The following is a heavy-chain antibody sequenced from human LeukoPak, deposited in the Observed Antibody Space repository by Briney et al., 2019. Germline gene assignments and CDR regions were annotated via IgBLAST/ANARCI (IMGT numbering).Heavy chain of an antibody. CDR2: IYYSGST. Sequence: SETLSLTCTVSGGSISSGGYYWRWIRQHPGKGLEWIGYIYYSGSTYYNPSLKSRVTISVDTSKNQFSLKLSSVTAADTAVYYGARASDYSNYGYFDYWGQGTLVTVSS. D-gene: IGHD4-11*01. V-gene: IGHV4-31*03. CDR3: ARASDYSNYGYFDY. CDR1: GGSISSGGYY. J-gene: IGHJ4*02.